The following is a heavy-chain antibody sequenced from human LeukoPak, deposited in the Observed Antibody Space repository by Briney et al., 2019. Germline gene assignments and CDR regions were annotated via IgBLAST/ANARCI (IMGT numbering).Heavy chain of an antibody. D-gene: IGHD1-20*01. Sequence: GGSLRLSCAASGFTFSKYSMTWVRQAPGKGLEWVSYISPGSTTIYYADSVKGRFTISRDNAKNSLYLQMSSLRVEDTAIYYCARDNWKDCWGQGTLVTVSS. V-gene: IGHV3-48*04. CDR3: ARDNWKDC. CDR1: GFTFSKYS. J-gene: IGHJ4*02. CDR2: ISPGSTTI.